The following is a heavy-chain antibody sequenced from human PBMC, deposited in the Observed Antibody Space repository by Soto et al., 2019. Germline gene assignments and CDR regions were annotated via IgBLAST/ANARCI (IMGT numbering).Heavy chain of an antibody. Sequence: PSETLSLTCTVSGGSINDYYWSWIRQPAGKGLEWIGYVHYSGSTNYNPSLKSRVTISVDTSKNQFSLKLNSVTAADTAVYYCARHSRTMVRGVTPYYFDCWGQGTLVTVSS. CDR1: GGSINDYY. CDR2: VHYSGST. V-gene: IGHV4-59*08. D-gene: IGHD3-10*01. CDR3: ARHSRTMVRGVTPYYFDC. J-gene: IGHJ4*02.